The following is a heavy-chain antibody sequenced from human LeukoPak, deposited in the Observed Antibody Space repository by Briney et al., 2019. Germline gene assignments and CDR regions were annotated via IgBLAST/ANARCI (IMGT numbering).Heavy chain of an antibody. CDR2: IIPIFGTA. Sequence: SVKVSCKASGGTFSSYAISWVRQAPGQGLEWMGGIIPIFGTANYAQKFQGRVTITADESTSTAYMELSSLRSEDTAVYYCARDGWNPFTVTTGYFDYWGQGTLVTVSS. J-gene: IGHJ4*02. CDR3: ARDGWNPFTVTTGYFDY. D-gene: IGHD4-17*01. CDR1: GGTFSSYA. V-gene: IGHV1-69*13.